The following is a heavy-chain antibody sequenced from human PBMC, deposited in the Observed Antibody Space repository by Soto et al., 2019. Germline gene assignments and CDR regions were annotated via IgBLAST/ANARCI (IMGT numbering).Heavy chain of an antibody. J-gene: IGHJ3*02. CDR2: INAGSGNT. D-gene: IGHD3-3*02. CDR1: GYTFSAYT. CDR3: ARDTETLGPRANDALDI. V-gene: IGHV1-3*01. Sequence: ASVKVSCKANGYTFSAYTMNWVRQAPGQSLEWMGWINAGSGNTKYSQNFQGRVSITRDTSASTVYMELTGLTSEDTAVYYCARDTETLGPRANDALDIWGQGTMVTVSS.